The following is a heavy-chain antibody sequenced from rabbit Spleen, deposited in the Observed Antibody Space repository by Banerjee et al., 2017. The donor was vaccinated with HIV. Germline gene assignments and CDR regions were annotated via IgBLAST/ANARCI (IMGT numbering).Heavy chain of an antibody. Sequence: QSLEESGGGLVQPGGSLALTCTASGFSFSNNYYMCWVRQAPGKGLEWIGCIYAGSSGSYYASWVKGRFTISKTSSTTVTLQMTSLTAADTATYFCARDGYGSWGSVLNLWGPGTLVTVS. D-gene: IGHD5-1*01. V-gene: IGHV1S40*01. J-gene: IGHJ4*01. CDR3: ARDGYGSWGSVLNL. CDR1: GFSFSNNYY. CDR2: IYAGSSGS.